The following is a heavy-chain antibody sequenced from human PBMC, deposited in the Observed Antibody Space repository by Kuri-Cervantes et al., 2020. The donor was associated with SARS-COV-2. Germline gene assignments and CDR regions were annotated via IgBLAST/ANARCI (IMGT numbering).Heavy chain of an antibody. CDR3: ERVRAGDFGLAYYFDY. J-gene: IGHJ4*02. D-gene: IGHD7-27*01. CDR2: LYHSGST. CDR1: SYSISSGYY. V-gene: IGHV4-38-2*01. Sequence: SETLSLTCAVSSYSISSGYYWGWIRQPPGKGLEWIGSLYHSGSTYYNPSLKSRVSISVDTSKKQFSLKLSSVTAAETVVYYCERVRAGDFGLAYYFDYWGQGTLVTVSS.